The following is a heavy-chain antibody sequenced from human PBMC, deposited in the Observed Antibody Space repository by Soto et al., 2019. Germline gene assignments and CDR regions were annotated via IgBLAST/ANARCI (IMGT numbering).Heavy chain of an antibody. J-gene: IGHJ4*02. V-gene: IGHV3-15*01. CDR2: IKSKSDGGTI. Sequence: PGGSLRLSCAASGFTFSRVWMSWVRQAPGKGLEWIGLIKSKSDGGTIDYAAPVKGRFTISRDDSKNTLSLQMNSLKTEDTAAYYCTTTLIYYDISGPSSRRIDYWGQGTLVTVSS. CDR3: TTTLIYYDISGPSSRRIDY. D-gene: IGHD3-22*01. CDR1: GFTFSRVW.